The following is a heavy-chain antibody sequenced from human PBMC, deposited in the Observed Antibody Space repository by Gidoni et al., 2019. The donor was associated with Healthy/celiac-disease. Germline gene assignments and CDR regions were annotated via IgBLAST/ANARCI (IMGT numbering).Heavy chain of an antibody. D-gene: IGHD6-13*01. CDR1: GGDLSSYA. CDR3: ARDTEGAAGCCDYFDE. J-gene: IGHJ4*02. CDR2: IIPSFGTA. Sequence: QVALVQPGAEVTKPAAAVQVSRQASGGDLSSYATSRVRQAPGQGLEWMGGIIPSFGTANYAQKCQGRVTITASKSTSTACMELSSLRSEDTAVYYCARDTEGAAGCCDYFDEWGQGTLVTVSS. V-gene: IGHV1-69*14.